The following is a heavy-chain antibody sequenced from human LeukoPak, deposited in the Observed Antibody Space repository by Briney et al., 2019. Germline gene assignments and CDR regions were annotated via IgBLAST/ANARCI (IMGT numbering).Heavy chain of an antibody. CDR2: VYHTGTT. Sequence: SETLSLTYTVSDGSITDYYWNWVRQSPEKGLEWIGYVYHTGTTYYSPSLKSRVTISLDRSKNQFSLSLNSVTAADTAVYYCARSVLWFGDLGYWGQGMLVTVSS. D-gene: IGHD3-10*01. J-gene: IGHJ4*02. CDR1: DGSITDYY. CDR3: ARSVLWFGDLGY. V-gene: IGHV4-59*01.